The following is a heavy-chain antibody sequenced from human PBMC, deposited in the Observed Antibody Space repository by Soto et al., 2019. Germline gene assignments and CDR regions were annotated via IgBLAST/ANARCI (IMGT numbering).Heavy chain of an antibody. CDR3: ARDSPYYDILTGSQNYYYYYMDV. D-gene: IGHD3-9*01. Sequence: SETLSLTCTVSGGSISSGGYYWSWIRQHPGKGLEWIGYIYYSGSTYYNPSLKSRVTISVDTSKNQFSLKLSSVTAADTAVYYCARDSPYYDILTGSQNYYYYYMDVWGKGTTVTVSS. V-gene: IGHV4-31*03. J-gene: IGHJ6*03. CDR2: IYYSGST. CDR1: GGSISSGGYY.